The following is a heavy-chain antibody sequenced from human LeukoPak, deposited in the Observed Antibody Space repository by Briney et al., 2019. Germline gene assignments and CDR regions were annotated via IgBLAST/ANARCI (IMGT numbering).Heavy chain of an antibody. V-gene: IGHV1-2*02. J-gene: IGHJ5*02. CDR2: INPNSGGT. Sequence: ASVKVSCKASGYTFTGYYMHWVRQAPGQGLEWMGWINPNSGGTNYAQKFQGRVTMTRDTSISTAYMELSRLRSDDTAVYYCARMPRFRITGTTRGPLWFDPWGQGTLVTVSS. D-gene: IGHD1-7*01. CDR3: ARMPRFRITGTTRGPLWFDP. CDR1: GYTFTGYY.